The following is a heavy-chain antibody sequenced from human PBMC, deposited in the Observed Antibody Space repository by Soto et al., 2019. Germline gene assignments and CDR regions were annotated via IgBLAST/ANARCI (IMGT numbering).Heavy chain of an antibody. CDR2: ISAHNGNT. CDR1: GYAFTTYG. Sequence: QVHLVQSGAEVKKPGASVKVSCKGSGYAFTTYGITWVRQAPGQGLEWMGWISAHNGNTNYAQKLQGRVTVTRDTSTSTAYMELRSLRSDDPAVYYCARGRYGDYWGQGALVTVYS. CDR3: ARGRYGDY. J-gene: IGHJ4*02. V-gene: IGHV1-18*01. D-gene: IGHD1-1*01.